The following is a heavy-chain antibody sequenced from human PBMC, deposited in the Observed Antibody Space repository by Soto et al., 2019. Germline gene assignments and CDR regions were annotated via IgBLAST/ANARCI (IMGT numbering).Heavy chain of an antibody. V-gene: IGHV4-39*01. CDR1: GGSISSSSYY. J-gene: IGHJ5*02. CDR2: IYSSGST. D-gene: IGHD3-3*01. Sequence: QLQLQESGPGLVKPSETLSLTCTVSGGSISSSSYYWGWISQPPGKGLEWIGSIYSSGSTYYNPSLKSRVTISVDTAKNLFSRKLSSVTAADTAVYYCARQVYDFWSGHDRDWFDPWGQGTLVTVSS. CDR3: ARQVYDFWSGHDRDWFDP.